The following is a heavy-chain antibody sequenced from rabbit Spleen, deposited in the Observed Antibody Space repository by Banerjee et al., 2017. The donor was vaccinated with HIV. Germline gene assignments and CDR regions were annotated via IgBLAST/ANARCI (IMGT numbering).Heavy chain of an antibody. Sequence: QSLEESGGDLVKPGASLTLTCTASGFSFTYSDYMCWVRQAPGKGLEWIACIGTGFGDTYYANWAKGRFTISKTSSTTVTLQMTSLTAADTATYFCARAAFGSGDPFNLWGPGTLVTVS. CDR2: IGTGFGDT. J-gene: IGHJ4*01. CDR3: ARAAFGSGDPFNL. CDR1: GFSFTYSDY. D-gene: IGHD1-1*01. V-gene: IGHV1S40*01.